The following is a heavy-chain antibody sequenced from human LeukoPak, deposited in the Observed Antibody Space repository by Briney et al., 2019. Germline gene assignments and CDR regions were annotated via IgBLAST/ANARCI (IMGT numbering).Heavy chain of an antibody. V-gene: IGHV4-39*01. CDR2: IYYSGTI. J-gene: IGHJ4*02. CDR3: ASYCSSTSCYRGGVY. CDR1: GVSISSSNYY. Sequence: PSETLSLTCTVSGVSISSSNYYWAWIRQPPGKGLEWVVSIYYSGTIYYNPSLKSRVTISVDTSKNPFSLKLSSVTAADTAVYYCASYCSSTSCYRGGVYWGQGTLVTVSS. D-gene: IGHD2-2*02.